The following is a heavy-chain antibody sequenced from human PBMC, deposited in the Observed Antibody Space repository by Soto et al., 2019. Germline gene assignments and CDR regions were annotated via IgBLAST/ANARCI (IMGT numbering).Heavy chain of an antibody. J-gene: IGHJ3*01. D-gene: IGHD3-10*01. V-gene: IGHV3-48*03. CDR2: IHSSGTTI. CDR3: ATRSGGGGAFDF. Sequence: GGSLRLSCAASGFTFSRYEMNWVRQAPGKGLEWIAYIHSSGTTIYYADSVQGRFTTSRDNAKNSLCLQLNSLSAEDTAVYYCATRSGGGGAFDFWGQGTMVTVSS. CDR1: GFTFSRYE.